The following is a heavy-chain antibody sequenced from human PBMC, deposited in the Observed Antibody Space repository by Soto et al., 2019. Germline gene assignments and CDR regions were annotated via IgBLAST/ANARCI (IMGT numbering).Heavy chain of an antibody. Sequence: QVQVVESGGGVVQPGRSLRLSCEASGFTFGVFAMHWVRQAPGKGLEWVAFISFDGSKRYYADSVKGRFTISRDNSKNTLYLQMNSLRHEDAAVYHCANLLNVAAAGTPHYYGADVWGQGTTVTVS. D-gene: IGHD6-13*01. J-gene: IGHJ6*02. CDR2: ISFDGSKR. CDR3: ANLLNVAAAGTPHYYGADV. CDR1: GFTFGVFA. V-gene: IGHV3-30*04.